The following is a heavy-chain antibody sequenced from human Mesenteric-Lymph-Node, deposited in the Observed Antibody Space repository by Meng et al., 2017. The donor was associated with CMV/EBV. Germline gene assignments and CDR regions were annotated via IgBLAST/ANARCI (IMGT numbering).Heavy chain of an antibody. CDR2: IYYSGST. Sequence: SETLSLTCTVSGGSIRSSNYFWAWIRQPPGKGLEWIGNIYYSGSTSYNPSLKSRVTISVDTSKNQFSLKLNSVTAADTAVYYCARVVKIQLWLNQYTRAYAFDIWGQGTMVTVSS. J-gene: IGHJ3*02. V-gene: IGHV4-39*01. CDR1: GGSIRSSNYF. D-gene: IGHD5-18*01. CDR3: ARVVKIQLWLNQYTRAYAFDI.